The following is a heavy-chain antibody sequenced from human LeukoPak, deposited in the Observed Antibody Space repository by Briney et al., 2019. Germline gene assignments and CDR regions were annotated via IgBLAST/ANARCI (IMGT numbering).Heavy chain of an antibody. Sequence: SETLSLTCTVSGYSIGSGHYWGWIRQPPGKGLEWIGSIYEGETTYYNPSLKTRLTISLDTSKNQFSLKLSSVTAADTAVYYCASNWSDFDYWGQGILVTVSS. CDR1: GYSIGSGHY. J-gene: IGHJ4*02. V-gene: IGHV4-38-2*02. CDR3: ASNWSDFDY. D-gene: IGHD1-1*01. CDR2: IYEGETT.